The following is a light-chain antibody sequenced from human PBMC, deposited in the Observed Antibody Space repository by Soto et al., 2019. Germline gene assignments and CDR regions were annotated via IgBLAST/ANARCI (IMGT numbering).Light chain of an antibody. J-gene: IGKJ3*01. CDR3: HQYNNWPSS. CDR2: GAS. V-gene: IGKV3-15*01. CDR1: QSVSVN. Sequence: EIVMTQSPATLSGSPGERATLSCRTSQSVSVNLAWYQQKPGQAPRLLIYGASITATGIPPRFSGSGSGTEFSPTIISLQSEDFAVYYCHQYNNWPSSFGPGTKVQIK.